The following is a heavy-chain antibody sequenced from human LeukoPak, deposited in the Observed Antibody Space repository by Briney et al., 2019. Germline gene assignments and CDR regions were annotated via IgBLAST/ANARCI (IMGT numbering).Heavy chain of an antibody. D-gene: IGHD3-10*01. CDR2: INPNSGGT. V-gene: IGHV1-2*02. CDR3: ARDDRVTMVRGVTTIDY. J-gene: IGHJ4*02. CDR1: GYTFTGYY. Sequence: ASVKVSCKASGYTFTGYYMHWVRQAPGQGLEWMGWINPNSGGTNYAQKFQGRVTMTRDTSISTAYMELSRLRSDDTAVYYCARDDRVTMVRGVTTIDYWGQGTLVTVSS.